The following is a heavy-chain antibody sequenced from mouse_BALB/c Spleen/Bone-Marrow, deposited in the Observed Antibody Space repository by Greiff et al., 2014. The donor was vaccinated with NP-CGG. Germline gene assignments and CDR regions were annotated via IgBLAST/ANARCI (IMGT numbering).Heavy chain of an antibody. CDR2: TLPGSGSS. CDR3: ASRGYAMDY. CDR1: GYTFSSYW. Sequence: LVESGAELMKPGASVKISCKATGYTFSSYWIEWIKQRPGHGLEWIGETLPGSGSSNYNEKFKGKATFTADTSSNTAYMQLSSLTSEDSAVYYCASRGYAMDYWGQGTSVTVSS. J-gene: IGHJ4*01. V-gene: IGHV1-9*01.